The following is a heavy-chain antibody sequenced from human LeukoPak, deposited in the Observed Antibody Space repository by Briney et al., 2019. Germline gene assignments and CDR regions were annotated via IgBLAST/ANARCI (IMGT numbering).Heavy chain of an antibody. CDR2: ISGSGGST. CDR3: ARLIAVAGTSVDY. V-gene: IGHV3-23*01. CDR1: GFTFSNYA. D-gene: IGHD6-19*01. J-gene: IGHJ4*02. Sequence: GGSLRLSCAASGFTFSNYAMSWVRQAPGKGLEWVSAISGSGGSTYYADSVKGRFTISRDNAKNSLYLQMNSLRAEDTAVYYCARLIAVAGTSVDYWGQGTLVTVSS.